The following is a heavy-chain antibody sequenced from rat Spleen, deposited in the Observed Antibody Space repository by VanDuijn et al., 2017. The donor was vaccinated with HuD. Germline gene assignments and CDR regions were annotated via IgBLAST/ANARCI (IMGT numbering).Heavy chain of an antibody. CDR3: ARLKGYDGTYPFTY. CDR1: GFTFSSYV. CDR2: ISPSGTTT. Sequence: EVQLVESGGGLVQPGSSLKVSCVASGFTFSSYVMHWFRQAPTKGLEWVTSISPSGTTTYYRDSLKGRFTISRDNAKNTLYLQMDSLRSEDTATYYCARLKGYDGTYPFTYWGQGTLVTVSS. V-gene: IGHV5-19*01. J-gene: IGHJ3*01. D-gene: IGHD1-12*02.